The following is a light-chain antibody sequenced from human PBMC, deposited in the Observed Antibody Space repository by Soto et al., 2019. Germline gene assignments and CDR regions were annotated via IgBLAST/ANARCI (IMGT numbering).Light chain of an antibody. CDR1: SSDVGGYNY. CDR2: EVS. CDR3: SSYTSSSTPNCV. V-gene: IGLV2-14*01. Sequence: QSVLTQPASVSGSPGQSITISCTGTSSDVGGYNYVSWYQQHPGKAPKLMIYEVSNRASGVSNRFSGSKSGNTASLTISGLQAEDEADYYCSSYTSSSTPNCVFGGGTKLTVL. J-gene: IGLJ3*02.